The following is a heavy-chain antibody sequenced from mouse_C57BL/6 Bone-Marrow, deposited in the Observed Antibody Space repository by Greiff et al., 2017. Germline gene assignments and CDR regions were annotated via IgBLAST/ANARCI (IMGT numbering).Heavy chain of an antibody. Sequence: EVKLMESGAELVRPGASVKLSCTASGFNITDDYIHWVKQRPEQGLEWIGWIDPEIGDTEYASKFQGKATITSDTSSNPAYLQLSSLTSEDTAVYYCSSFGSNYFDFGGQGTPLTVAS. J-gene: IGHJ2*01. V-gene: IGHV14-4*01. CDR1: GFNITDDY. CDR2: IDPEIGDT. CDR3: SSFGSNYFDF. D-gene: IGHD1-1*01.